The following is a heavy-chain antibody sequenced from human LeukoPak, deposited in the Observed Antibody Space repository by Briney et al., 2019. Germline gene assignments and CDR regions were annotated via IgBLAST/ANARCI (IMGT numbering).Heavy chain of an antibody. J-gene: IGHJ4*02. D-gene: IGHD3-22*01. CDR2: IWYDGSNK. V-gene: IGHV3-33*06. CDR3: AKGPGGYSSGYYPQTYYFDY. CDR1: GFTFSSYG. Sequence: GGSLRLSCAASGFTFSSYGMHWVRQAPGKGLEWVAVIWYDGSNKYYADSVKGRFTISRDNSKYTLYLQMNSLGAEDTAVYYCAKGPGGYSSGYYPQTYYFDYWGQGTLVTVSS.